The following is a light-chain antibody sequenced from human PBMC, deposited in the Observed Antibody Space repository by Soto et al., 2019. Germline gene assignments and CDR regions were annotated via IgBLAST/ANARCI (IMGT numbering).Light chain of an antibody. CDR2: DVI. CDR1: RSNVGYYDY. V-gene: IGLV2-14*01. J-gene: IGLJ3*02. Sequence: QSALTQPASVSGSPGQSITISCTGTRSNVGYYDYVSWYQQHPGKAPKLVIYDVIHRPSGVSNRFSGSKSGDSAALTISGLQAEDEGDYYCKSYNTTLACVFGGGTKLTVL. CDR3: KSYNTTLACV.